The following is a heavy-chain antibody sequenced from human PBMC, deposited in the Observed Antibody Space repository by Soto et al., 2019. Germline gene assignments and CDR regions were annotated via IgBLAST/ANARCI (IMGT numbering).Heavy chain of an antibody. CDR3: ARLSVKGWFDP. CDR2: IYYSGST. CDR1: GGSISSSSYY. J-gene: IGHJ5*02. V-gene: IGHV4-39*01. Sequence: QLQLQEPGPGLVKPSETLSLTCTVSGGSISSSSYYWGWIRQPPGKGLEWIGSIYYSGSTYYNPSLKSRVTISVDTSKNQFSLKLSSVTAADTAVYYCARLSVKGWFDPWGQGTLVTVSS.